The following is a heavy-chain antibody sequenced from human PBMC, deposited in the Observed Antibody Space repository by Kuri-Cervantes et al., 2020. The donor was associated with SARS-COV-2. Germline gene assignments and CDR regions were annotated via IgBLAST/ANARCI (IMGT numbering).Heavy chain of an antibody. Sequence: GGFLRLSCKGSGFRFTTYWIGWVRQMPGKGLEWMAIIYPTDSDTRYSPSFQGQVTISADKSISTAYLQWSSLKAPDSAMYYCARTRGSYYTDAFDLWGQGTMVTVSS. V-gene: IGHV5-51*01. CDR2: IYPTDSDT. CDR3: ARTRGSYYTDAFDL. D-gene: IGHD1-26*01. CDR1: GFRFTTYW. J-gene: IGHJ3*01.